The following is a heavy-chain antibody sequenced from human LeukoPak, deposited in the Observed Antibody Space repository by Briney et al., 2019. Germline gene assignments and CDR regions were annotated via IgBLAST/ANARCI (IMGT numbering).Heavy chain of an antibody. D-gene: IGHD1-26*01. CDR1: GFTFGDYA. CDR3: ARGGHSGSYALVAFDI. J-gene: IGHJ3*02. V-gene: IGHV3-64*01. CDR2: ISSNGGST. Sequence: GGSLRLSCTASGFTFGDYAMHWVRQAPGKGLGYVSAISSNGGSTYYANSVKGRFTISRDNSKNTLYLQMGSLRAEDMAVYYCARGGHSGSYALVAFDIWGQGTMVTVSS.